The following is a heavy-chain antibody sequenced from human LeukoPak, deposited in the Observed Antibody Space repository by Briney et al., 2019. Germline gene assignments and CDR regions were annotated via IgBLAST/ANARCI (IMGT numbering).Heavy chain of an antibody. CDR2: ISGSGGST. V-gene: IGHV3-23*01. D-gene: IGHD1-14*01. CDR1: GFTFSSYA. J-gene: IGHJ5*02. CDR3: AKYRATEKANWFDP. Sequence: PGASLRLSCAASGFTFSSYATSWVRQAPGKGLEWVSAISGSGGSTYYADSVKGRFTISRDNSKNTLYLQMNSLRAEDTAVYYCAKYRATEKANWFDPWGQGTLVTVSS.